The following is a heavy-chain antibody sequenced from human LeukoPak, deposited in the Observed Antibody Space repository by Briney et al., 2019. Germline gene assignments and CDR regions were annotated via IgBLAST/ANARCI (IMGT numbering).Heavy chain of an antibody. J-gene: IGHJ4*02. CDR3: ARPYYYGSGSWAD. CDR1: GGSISSSSYY. V-gene: IGHV4-39*01. D-gene: IGHD3-10*01. Sequence: SETLSLTCTVSGGSISSSSYYWGWIRQPPGKGLAWIGSIYYSGSTYYNPSLKSRVTISVDTSKNQFSLKLSSVTAADTAVYYCARPYYYGSGSWADWGQGTLVTVSS. CDR2: IYYSGST.